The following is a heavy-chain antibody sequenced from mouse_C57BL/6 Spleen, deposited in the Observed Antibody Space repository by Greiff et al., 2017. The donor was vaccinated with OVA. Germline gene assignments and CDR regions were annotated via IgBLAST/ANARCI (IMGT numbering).Heavy chain of an antibody. CDR2: INPNNGGT. CDR3: ARSHYCGSSYWYFDV. D-gene: IGHD1-1*01. Sequence: VQLQQSGPELVKPGASVKIPCKASGYTFTDYNMDWVKQSHGKSLEWIGDINPNNGGTIYNQKFKGKATLTVDKSSSTAYMELRSLTSEDTAVYYYARSHYCGSSYWYFDVWGTGTTVTVAS. V-gene: IGHV1-18*01. CDR1: GYTFTDYN. J-gene: IGHJ1*03.